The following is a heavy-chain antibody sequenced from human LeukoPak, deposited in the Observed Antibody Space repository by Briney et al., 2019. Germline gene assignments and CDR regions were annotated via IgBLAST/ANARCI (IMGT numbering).Heavy chain of an antibody. Sequence: GGSLRLSCAASGSTVSSNYMSWVRQAPGKGLEWVSVIYSGGSTYYADSVKGRFTISRDNSKNTLYLQMNSLRAEDTAVYYCAREREQQLASVYYYYYGMDVWGQGTTVTVSS. D-gene: IGHD6-13*01. V-gene: IGHV3-66*01. J-gene: IGHJ6*02. CDR2: IYSGGST. CDR1: GSTVSSNY. CDR3: AREREQQLASVYYYYYGMDV.